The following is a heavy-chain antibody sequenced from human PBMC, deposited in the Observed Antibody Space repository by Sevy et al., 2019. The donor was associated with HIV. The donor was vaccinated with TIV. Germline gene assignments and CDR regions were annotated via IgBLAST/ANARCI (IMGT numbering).Heavy chain of an antibody. J-gene: IGHJ4*02. D-gene: IGHD2-2*01. CDR2: INPNSGGT. V-gene: IGHV1-2*02. CDR3: ARTDVGHVPAENLFDY. CDR1: GYTFTDYY. Sequence: ASVKVSCKASGYTFTDYYIHWVRQAPGQGLEWMGWINPNSGGTSYAERFQDRVTMTRDTSITTAYMELSRLTSDDTAVYYCARTDVGHVPAENLFDYWGQGTLVTVSS.